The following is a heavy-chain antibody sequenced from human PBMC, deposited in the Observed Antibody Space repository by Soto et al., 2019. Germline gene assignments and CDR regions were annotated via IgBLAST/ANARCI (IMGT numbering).Heavy chain of an antibody. CDR3: ARGVSYDFWSDDYGLDV. V-gene: IGHV1-3*01. J-gene: IGHJ6*02. CDR1: GGTFSSYA. D-gene: IGHD3-3*01. Sequence: GASVKVSCKASGGTFSSYAISWVRQAPGQRLEWMGWINAGNGNTKYSQKFQGRVTITRDTSASTAYMELSSLRSEDTGVYFCARGVSYDFWSDDYGLDVWGQGTTVTVS. CDR2: INAGNGNT.